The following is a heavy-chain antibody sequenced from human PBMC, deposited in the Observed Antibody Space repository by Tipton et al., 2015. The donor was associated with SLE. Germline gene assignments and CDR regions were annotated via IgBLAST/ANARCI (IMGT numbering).Heavy chain of an antibody. V-gene: IGHV4-39*07. D-gene: IGHD6-19*01. CDR1: GGSISSSSYY. CDR2: IYYSGST. CDR3: ASEHSGWLDY. Sequence: TLSLTCTVSGGSISSSSYYWGWIRQPPGKGLEWIGSIYYSGSTYYNPSLKSRVTISVDTSKNQFSLKLSSVTAADTAVYYCASEHSGWLDYWGQGTLVTVSS. J-gene: IGHJ4*02.